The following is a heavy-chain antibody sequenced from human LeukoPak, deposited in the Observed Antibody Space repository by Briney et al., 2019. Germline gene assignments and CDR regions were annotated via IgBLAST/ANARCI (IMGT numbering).Heavy chain of an antibody. V-gene: IGHV3-23*01. CDR1: GFSFSSYA. Sequence: GGSLRLSCAASGFSFSSYAMSWVRQAPGKGLAWVSDISDSGVNTYYADSVKGRFTISRDNSKNTLYLQMNSLRAEDTAVYYCAKDYYYGSGSYYFHDAFDIWGQGTMVTVSS. D-gene: IGHD3-10*01. J-gene: IGHJ3*02. CDR3: AKDYYYGSGSYYFHDAFDI. CDR2: ISDSGVNT.